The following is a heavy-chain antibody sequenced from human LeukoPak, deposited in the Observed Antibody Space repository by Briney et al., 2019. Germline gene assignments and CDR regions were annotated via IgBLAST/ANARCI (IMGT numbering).Heavy chain of an antibody. D-gene: IGHD3-3*01. CDR1: GGSISSYY. CDR3: ARGGYDFWSGNHLLTNWFDP. CDR2: IYYSGST. Sequence: SETLSLTCTVSGGSISSYYWSWIRQPPGKGLEWIGYIYYSGSTNYNPSLKSRVTISVDTSRNQFSLKLSSVTAADTAVYYCARGGYDFWSGNHLLTNWFDPWGQGTLVTVSS. V-gene: IGHV4-59*01. J-gene: IGHJ5*02.